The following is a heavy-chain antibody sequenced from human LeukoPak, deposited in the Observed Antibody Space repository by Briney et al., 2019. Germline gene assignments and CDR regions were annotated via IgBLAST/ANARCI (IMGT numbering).Heavy chain of an antibody. Sequence: GTSLRLSCAASGFTFSNYGMHWVRQAPGKGLEWVAVIGSDGSNKYYADSVKGRFTISRDDSKNTLYLQMDSLRAEDTAVYYCARDLNFRLDYWGQGTLVTVSS. CDR3: ARDLNFRLDY. D-gene: IGHD1-1*01. J-gene: IGHJ4*02. CDR2: IGSDGSNK. V-gene: IGHV3-33*01. CDR1: GFTFSNYG.